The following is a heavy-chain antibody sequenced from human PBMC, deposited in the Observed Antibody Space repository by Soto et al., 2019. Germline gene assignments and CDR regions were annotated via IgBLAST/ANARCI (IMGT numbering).Heavy chain of an antibody. CDR2: VKSKSDGATT. CDR1: GITFSNVW. Sequence: PGGSLRLSCAAAGITFSNVWMSWVRQAPGKGLEWVGRVKSKSDGATTDHAAPVKGRFTVSRDDSQNTLSLQMDSLKIEDTAVYFCTTAAGGMWGADYWGQGTPVTVSS. CDR3: TTAAGGMWGADY. J-gene: IGHJ4*02. D-gene: IGHD1-26*01. V-gene: IGHV3-15*01.